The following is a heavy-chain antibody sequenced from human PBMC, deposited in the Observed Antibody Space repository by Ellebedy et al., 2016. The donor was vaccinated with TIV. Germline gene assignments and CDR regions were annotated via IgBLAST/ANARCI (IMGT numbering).Heavy chain of an antibody. Sequence: GGSLRLXCEASGFTFSSYAMSWLRQAPGKGLEWVSVFGGRSTTTYYADSVKGRFTISRDNAKNSLYLQMNRLRADDTAFYYCARDLRITARDYYLDYWGQGTLVTVSS. V-gene: IGHV3-23*01. CDR2: FGGRSTTT. CDR1: GFTFSSYA. CDR3: ARDLRITARDYYLDY. J-gene: IGHJ4*02. D-gene: IGHD6-6*01.